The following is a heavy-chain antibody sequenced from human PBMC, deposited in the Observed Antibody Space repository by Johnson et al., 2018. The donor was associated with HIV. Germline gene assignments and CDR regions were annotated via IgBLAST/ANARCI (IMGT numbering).Heavy chain of an antibody. V-gene: IGHV3-53*01. CDR2: IYSGGST. J-gene: IGHJ3*02. CDR1: GFTVSTNY. D-gene: IGHD5-18*01. CDR3: ARDGRDMVTRGAFDI. Sequence: MQLVESGGGLIQPGGSLRLSCAASGFTVSTNYMTWVRQAPGKGLEWVSVIYSGGSTYYADSVKGRFTISRDNSKNTLYLQMNSLRAEDTAVYYCARDGRDMVTRGAFDIWGQGTVVTVSS.